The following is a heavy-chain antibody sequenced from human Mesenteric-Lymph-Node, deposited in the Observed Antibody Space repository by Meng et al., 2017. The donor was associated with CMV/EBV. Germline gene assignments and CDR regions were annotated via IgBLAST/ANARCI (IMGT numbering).Heavy chain of an antibody. CDR1: EFTFSNSW. CDR3: ARDVDYGGNRAMGAFDI. CDR2: INQDGSEK. D-gene: IGHD4-23*01. J-gene: IGHJ3*02. Sequence: GESLKISCAASEFTFSNSWMTWVRQAPGKGLEWVANINQDGSEKYYVDSVKGRFTISRDNAKNSLYMQMNNLRTEDTAVYYCARDVDYGGNRAMGAFDIWGQGTMVTVSS. V-gene: IGHV3-7*01.